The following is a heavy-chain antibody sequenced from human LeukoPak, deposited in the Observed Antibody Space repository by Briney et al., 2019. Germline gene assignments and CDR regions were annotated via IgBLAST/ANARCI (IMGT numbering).Heavy chain of an antibody. D-gene: IGHD6-13*01. CDR3: ARDGSGWYSEIWFDP. V-gene: IGHV1-2*02. CDR1: GYTFTGYY. J-gene: IGHJ5*02. CDR2: INPNSGGT. Sequence: GASVKVSCKASGYTFTGYYMHWVRQAPGQGLEWMGWINPNSGGTNYAQKFQGRVTMTRDTSISTAYMELSRLRSDDTAVYYCARDGSGWYSEIWFDPWGQGTLVTVSS.